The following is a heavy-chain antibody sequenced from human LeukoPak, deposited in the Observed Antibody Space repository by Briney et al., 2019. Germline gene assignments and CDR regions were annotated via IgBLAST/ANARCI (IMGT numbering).Heavy chain of an antibody. Sequence: SETLSLTCTVSGGSISSYYWSWIRQPPGKGLEWIGYIYDSGSTNYNPSLKSRVTISLDTSKNQFSLKLRSVTAADTAVYYCARYCSSTSCDRWGQGTLVTVSS. J-gene: IGHJ5*02. CDR1: GGSISSYY. D-gene: IGHD2-2*01. CDR2: IYDSGST. CDR3: ARYCSSTSCDR. V-gene: IGHV4-59*08.